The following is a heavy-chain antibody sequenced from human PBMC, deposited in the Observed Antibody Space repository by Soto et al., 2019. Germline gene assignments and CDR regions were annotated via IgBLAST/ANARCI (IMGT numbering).Heavy chain of an antibody. CDR3: ARASGITMIVVESKEYYFDY. CDR1: GGTFSSYA. Sequence: ASVKVSCKASGGTFSSYAISWVRQAPGQGLEWMGGIIPIFGTANYAQKFQGRVTITADESTSTAYMELSSLRSEDTAVYYCARASGITMIVVESKEYYFDYWGQGTLVTVSS. V-gene: IGHV1-69*13. D-gene: IGHD3-22*01. J-gene: IGHJ4*02. CDR2: IIPIFGTA.